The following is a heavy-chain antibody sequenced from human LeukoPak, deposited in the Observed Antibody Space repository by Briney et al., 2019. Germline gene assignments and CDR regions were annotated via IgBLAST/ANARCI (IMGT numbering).Heavy chain of an antibody. J-gene: IGHJ4*02. D-gene: IGHD6-13*01. CDR3: ARDFSSSWYSGY. V-gene: IGHV3-11*01. CDR1: GFDFSYYC. Sequence: GSLKISCAGSGFDFSYYCMGWMRQAPGKGLEWVSYISSSGSTIYYADSVKGRFTISRDNAKNSLYRQMHSLRAEDTAVYYCARDFSSSWYSGYWGQGTLVTVSS. CDR2: ISSSGSTI.